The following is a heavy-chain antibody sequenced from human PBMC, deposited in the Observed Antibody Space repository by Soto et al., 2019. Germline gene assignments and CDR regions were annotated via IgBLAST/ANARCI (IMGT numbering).Heavy chain of an antibody. CDR3: ARGSGWYQYAFDL. J-gene: IGHJ3*01. D-gene: IGHD6-13*01. CDR2: IIPTFERP. V-gene: IGHV1-69*12. CDR1: GGTFSRYA. Sequence: QVQLVQSGAEVKKPGSSVKVSCMASGGTFSRYARSWIRQAPGQGLEWMGGIIPTFERPNYAQRFQGRLTIIEDESTSTAYMELSSLRSDDMAVYYCARGSGWYQYAFDLWGQGTMVTVSS.